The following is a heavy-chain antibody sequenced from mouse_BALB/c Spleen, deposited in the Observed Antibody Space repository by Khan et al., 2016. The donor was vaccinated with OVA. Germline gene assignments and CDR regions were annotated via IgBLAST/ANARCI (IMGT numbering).Heavy chain of an antibody. J-gene: IGHJ2*01. D-gene: IGHD2-3*01. CDR2: ISSGGTYP. CDR1: GFSFSSYS. V-gene: IGHV5-6-4*01. CDR3: PGHRGYYDHNPCLDY. Sequence: EVELVESGGGLVRPGGSLKLSCAASGFSFSSYSMSWVRQTPEKRLEWVATISSGGTYPYYPDSVKGRFTISRDNAKNPPYLQMSSLKSEDTAMFDSPGHRGYYDHNPCLDYWGQGTTLTVSA.